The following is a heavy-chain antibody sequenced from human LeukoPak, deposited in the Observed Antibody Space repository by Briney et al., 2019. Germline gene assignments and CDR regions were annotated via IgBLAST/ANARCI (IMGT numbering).Heavy chain of an antibody. V-gene: IGHV4-39*01. J-gene: IGHJ4*02. CDR2: IYYSGST. D-gene: IGHD3-22*01. CDR3: ARQAPITMIVVAMTEDYFDY. CDR1: GGSISSSSYY. Sequence: SETLSLTCTASGGSISSSSYYWGWIRQPPGKGLEWIGSIYYSGSTYYNPSLKSRVTISVDTSKNQFSLKLSSVTAADTAVYYCARQAPITMIVVAMTEDYFDYWGQGTLVTVSS.